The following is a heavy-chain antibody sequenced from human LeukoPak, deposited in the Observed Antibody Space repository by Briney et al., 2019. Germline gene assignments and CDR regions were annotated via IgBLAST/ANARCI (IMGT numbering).Heavy chain of an antibody. CDR1: GGSISSYY. CDR2: IYYSGST. Sequence: PSETLSLTCTVSGGSISSYYWSWIRQPPGKGLEWIGYIYYSGSTNYNPSLKSRVTISVDTSKNQFSLKLSSVTAADTAVYYCARGLVFIEMATIQYFDYWGQGTLVTVSS. CDR3: ARGLVFIEMATIQYFDY. D-gene: IGHD5-24*01. V-gene: IGHV4-59*01. J-gene: IGHJ4*02.